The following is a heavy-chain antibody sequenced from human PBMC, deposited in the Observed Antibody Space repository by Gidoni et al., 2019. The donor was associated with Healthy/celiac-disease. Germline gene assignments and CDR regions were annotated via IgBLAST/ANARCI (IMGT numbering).Heavy chain of an antibody. CDR2: ISSSLKII. J-gene: IGHJ4*02. CDR3: ARRSNSGSYYVDC. Sequence: QVQLVESGGGLVKPGGSLRLSCAASGFTFSDYYMSWIRQAPGKGLEWFSYISSSLKIIYYADSVKGRFTISRDNAKNSLYLQMNSLRAEDTAMYFCARRSNSGSYYVDCWGQGTLVTVTS. CDR1: GFTFSDYY. D-gene: IGHD3-10*01. V-gene: IGHV3-11*04.